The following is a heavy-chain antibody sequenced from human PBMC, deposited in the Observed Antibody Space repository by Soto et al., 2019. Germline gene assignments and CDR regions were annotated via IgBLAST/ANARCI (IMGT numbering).Heavy chain of an antibody. V-gene: IGHV1-8*01. CDR1: GYTFTSYD. CDR2: MNPNSGNT. D-gene: IGHD5-12*01. CDR3: ARDLVATAYYYMDV. Sequence: GASVKVSCKASGYTFTSYDINWVRQATGQGLEWMGWMNPNSGNTGYAQKFQGRVTMTRNTSISTAYMELSSLRSEDTAVYYCARDLVATAYYYMDVWGKGTTVTVSS. J-gene: IGHJ6*03.